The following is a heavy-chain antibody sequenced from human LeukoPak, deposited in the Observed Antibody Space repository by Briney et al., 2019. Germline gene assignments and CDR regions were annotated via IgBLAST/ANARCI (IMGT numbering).Heavy chain of an antibody. Sequence: GGSLRLSCLTSGFTFSTNAMSWVRQAPGKGLEWISGISGSGASTYYADSVTGRFTISRDNSRNTLYLQMNTLRADDTAVYYCARDGFGTGSNWGQGTLVTVSS. D-gene: IGHD3-16*01. CDR1: GFTFSTNA. CDR3: ARDGFGTGSN. CDR2: ISGSGAST. J-gene: IGHJ4*02. V-gene: IGHV3-23*01.